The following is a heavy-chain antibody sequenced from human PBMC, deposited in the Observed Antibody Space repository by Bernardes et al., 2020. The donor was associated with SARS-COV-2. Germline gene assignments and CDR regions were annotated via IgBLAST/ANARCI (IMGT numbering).Heavy chain of an antibody. Sequence: SETLSLTCSVSGGSISTSYWSWIRQPAGKGLEWIGRMSASGSSNHNPSLRSRITMSVDTPQNQISLELSSVTAADSAVYYCARYASSYPFDFWGQGTSVTVSA. CDR1: GGSISTSY. CDR3: ARYASSYPFDF. D-gene: IGHD3-22*01. V-gene: IGHV4-4*07. J-gene: IGHJ4*02. CDR2: MSASGSS.